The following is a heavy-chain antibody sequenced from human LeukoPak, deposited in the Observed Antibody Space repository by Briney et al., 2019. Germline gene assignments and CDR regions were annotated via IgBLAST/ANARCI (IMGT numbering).Heavy chain of an antibody. Sequence: SETLSLTCTVSGGSIINNYWKWIRQSPGKGLEWIGYIYHNGATNYNPSLKSRVTISLDTSKSQFSLKLSSVTAAPPSIYSCATGSLYYSADVSAQGTTVTVSS. J-gene: IGHJ6*03. CDR3: ATGSLYYSADV. V-gene: IGHV4-59*01. D-gene: IGHD2-15*01. CDR1: GGSIINNY. CDR2: IYHNGAT.